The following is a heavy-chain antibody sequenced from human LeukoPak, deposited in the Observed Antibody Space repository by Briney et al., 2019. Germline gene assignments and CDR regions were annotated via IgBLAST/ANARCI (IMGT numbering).Heavy chain of an antibody. CDR2: IYHSGST. CDR1: GVSISSGGYS. Sequence: SETLSLTCAVSGVSISSGGYSWSWIRQPPGKGLEWIGYIYHSGSTYYNPSLKSRVTISVDRSKNQFSLKLSSVTAADTAVYYCARDNRASLDVWGQGTTVTVSS. CDR3: ARDNRASLDV. J-gene: IGHJ6*02. V-gene: IGHV4-30-2*01.